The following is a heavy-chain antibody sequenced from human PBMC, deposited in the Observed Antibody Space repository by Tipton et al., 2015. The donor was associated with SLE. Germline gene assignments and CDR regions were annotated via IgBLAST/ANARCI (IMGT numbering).Heavy chain of an antibody. CDR3: ARDIQQLGAFDY. CDR2: IYHSGST. CDR1: GYSISSGYY. Sequence: TLSLTCAVSGYSISSGYYWGWIRQPPGKGLERIGSIYHSGSTYYNPSLKSRVTISVDTSKNQFSLKLSSVTAADTAVYYCARDIQQLGAFDYWGQGTLVTVSS. J-gene: IGHJ4*02. D-gene: IGHD6-13*01. V-gene: IGHV4-38-2*02.